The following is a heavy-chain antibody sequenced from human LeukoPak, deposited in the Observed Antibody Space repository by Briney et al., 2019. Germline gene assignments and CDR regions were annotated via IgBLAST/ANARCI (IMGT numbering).Heavy chain of an antibody. CDR1: GFTFSSYG. Sequence: GGSLRLSCAASGFTFSSYGMHWVRQAPGKGLEWVAVISYVGSNKYYADSVKGRFTISRDNSKNTLYLQMNSLRAEDTAVYYCAKGHSSPLSWGQGTLVTVSS. V-gene: IGHV3-30*18. D-gene: IGHD6-13*01. CDR3: AKGHSSPLS. CDR2: ISYVGSNK. J-gene: IGHJ4*02.